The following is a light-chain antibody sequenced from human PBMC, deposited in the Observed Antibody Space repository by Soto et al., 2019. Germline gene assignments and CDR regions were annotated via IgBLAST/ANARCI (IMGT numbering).Light chain of an antibody. Sequence: QSALTQPASVSGSPGQSITISCTGTSSDVGGYDYVSWYQQHPGKAPKLIIYDVSYRPSGVSNRFSGSKSGSTASLTISGLQAEDEADYYCSSYTSTSTLFGGGTKVTVL. J-gene: IGLJ2*01. CDR1: SSDVGGYDY. V-gene: IGLV2-14*01. CDR3: SSYTSTSTL. CDR2: DVS.